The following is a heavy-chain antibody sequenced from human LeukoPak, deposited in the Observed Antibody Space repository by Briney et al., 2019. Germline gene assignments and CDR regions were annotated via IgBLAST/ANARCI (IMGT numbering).Heavy chain of an antibody. J-gene: IGHJ3*02. CDR1: GFTFSDYG. CDR2: IQNDGSNT. CDR3: ARAYRDAFDI. V-gene: IGHV3-30*02. Sequence: GGSVRLSCAASGFTFSDYGMNWVRQTPGKGLEWLAFIQNDGSNTFYADSVKGRFTISRDNAKNSLYLQMNSLRAEDTAVYYCARAYRDAFDIWGQETMVTVSS.